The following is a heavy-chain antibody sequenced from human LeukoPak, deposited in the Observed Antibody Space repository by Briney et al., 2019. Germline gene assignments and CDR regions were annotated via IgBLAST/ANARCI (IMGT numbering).Heavy chain of an antibody. V-gene: IGHV3-21*03. J-gene: IGHJ4*02. Sequence: KPGGSLRLSCAASGFTFSSYTINWVRQAPGKGLEWVSSISSSSSYIYYADSVKGRFTISRDDPKNTLYLQMNSLKIEDTAVYYCTTTNPFYWGQGTLVTVSS. D-gene: IGHD1-1*01. CDR2: ISSSSSYI. CDR3: TTTNPFY. CDR1: GFTFSSYT.